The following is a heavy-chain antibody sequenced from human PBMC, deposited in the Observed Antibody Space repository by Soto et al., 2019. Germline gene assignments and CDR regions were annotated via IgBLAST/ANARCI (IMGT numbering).Heavy chain of an antibody. CDR2: ISESGDST. V-gene: IGHV3-23*01. Sequence: EVQLLESGGGLVQPGGCLRLSCAASGFTFSTYAMSWVRQAPGKGLEWVSAISESGDSTDYADSVRGRFTMSRDNSRNTLYLQMNGLRAEDTALYFCARNGHRGLYRDYFDFWGQGTLVTVSS. CDR1: GFTFSTYA. D-gene: IGHD2-8*01. J-gene: IGHJ4*02. CDR3: ARNGHRGLYRDYFDF.